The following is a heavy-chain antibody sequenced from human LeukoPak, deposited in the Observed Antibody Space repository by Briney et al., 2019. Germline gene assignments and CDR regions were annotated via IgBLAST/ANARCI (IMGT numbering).Heavy chain of an antibody. CDR3: ARDGAGGYDILTGYFLN. CDR1: GFTFSSYS. CDR2: ISSSSYI. Sequence: GGSLRLSCAASGFTFSSYSMNWVHQAPGKVLEWVSSISSSSYIYYADSVKGRFTISRDNAKNSLYLQMNSLRAEDTAVYYCARDGAGGYDILTGYFLNWGQGTLVTVSS. J-gene: IGHJ4*02. V-gene: IGHV3-21*01. D-gene: IGHD3-9*01.